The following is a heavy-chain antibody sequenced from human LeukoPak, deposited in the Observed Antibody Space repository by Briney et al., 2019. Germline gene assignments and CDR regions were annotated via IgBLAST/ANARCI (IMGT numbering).Heavy chain of an antibody. V-gene: IGHV3-30*18. Sequence: PGRSLRLSCAASGFTFSSYGMHWVRQAPGKGLEWVAVISYDGSNKYYADSVKGRFTISRDNAKNTLYLQMNSLRAEDTAVYYCAQVNVGVAYWGQGTLVTVSS. D-gene: IGHD1-26*01. CDR3: AQVNVGVAY. J-gene: IGHJ4*02. CDR2: ISYDGSNK. CDR1: GFTFSSYG.